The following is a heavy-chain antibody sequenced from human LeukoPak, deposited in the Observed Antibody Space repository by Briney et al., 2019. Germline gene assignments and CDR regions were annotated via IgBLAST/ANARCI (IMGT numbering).Heavy chain of an antibody. V-gene: IGHV3-7*01. Sequence: GGSLRLSCAASGFTFSSYWMSWVRQAPGKGLEWVANIKQDGSEKYYVDSVKGRFTISRDNAKNSLFLQMNSLRAEDTAVYYCARGPSAGRSLGYWGQGTLVTVFS. CDR3: ARGPSAGRSLGY. CDR1: GFTFSSYW. J-gene: IGHJ4*02. D-gene: IGHD6-6*01. CDR2: IKQDGSEK.